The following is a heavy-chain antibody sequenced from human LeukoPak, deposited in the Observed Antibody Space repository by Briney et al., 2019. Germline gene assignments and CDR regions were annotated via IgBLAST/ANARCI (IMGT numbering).Heavy chain of an antibody. D-gene: IGHD3-22*01. CDR2: ITGSGGST. V-gene: IGHV3-23*01. CDR3: AKDRGRYYDSSGYYWGYYFDS. CDR1: GFTFSNYA. Sequence: TGGSLRLSCAASGFTFSNYAVTWVRQAPGKGLEWVSTITGSGGSTFYADSVKGRFTISRDNSMDTLYLQMSSLRAEDTAVYYCAKDRGRYYDSSGYYWGYYFDSWGQGILVTVST. J-gene: IGHJ4*02.